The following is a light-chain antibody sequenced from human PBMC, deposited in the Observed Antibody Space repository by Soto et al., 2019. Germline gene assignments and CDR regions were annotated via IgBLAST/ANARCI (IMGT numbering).Light chain of an antibody. V-gene: IGKV3-20*01. J-gene: IGKJ5*01. CDR3: QHYGSSPPVT. CDR2: GAS. Sequence: EIVLTQSPGTLSLSPGDSATLSCRTSQTTSGKYLAWYQQRPGLAPRLLVYGASKRATGIPDRFRGSGSGTEFTLTISGLEPEDFAVYFCQHYGSSPPVTFGQGTRLEIK. CDR1: QTTSGKY.